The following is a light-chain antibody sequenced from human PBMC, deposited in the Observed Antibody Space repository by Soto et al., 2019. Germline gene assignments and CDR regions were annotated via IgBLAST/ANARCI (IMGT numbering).Light chain of an antibody. V-gene: IGLV2-8*01. CDR2: EVS. CDR1: SSDIGGYNY. J-gene: IGLJ3*02. Sequence: QSVLTQPPSASRYPGQSVTISCTGTSSDIGGYNYVSWYQQHPGKAPKLIIYEVSKRPSGVPDRFSGSKSGNTASLNVSGLHAEDEADYYCTSYAGSNNLVFAGGTKVTGL. CDR3: TSYAGSNNLV.